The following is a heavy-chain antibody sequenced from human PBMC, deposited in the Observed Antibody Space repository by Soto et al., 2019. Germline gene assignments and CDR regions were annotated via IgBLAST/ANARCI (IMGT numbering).Heavy chain of an antibody. CDR2: IWYDGSNK. V-gene: IGHV3-33*01. CDR3: ARAKYYFDY. Sequence: GGSLRLSCAASGFTFSSYGMHWVRQAPGKGLEWVAVIWYDGSNKYYADSVKGRFTISRDNSKNTLYLQMNSLRAEDTAVYYCARAKYYFDYWGQGTLVTVSS. J-gene: IGHJ4*02. CDR1: GFTFSSYG.